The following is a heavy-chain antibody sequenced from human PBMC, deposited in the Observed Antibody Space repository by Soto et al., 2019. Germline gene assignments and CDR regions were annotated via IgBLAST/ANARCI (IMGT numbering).Heavy chain of an antibody. J-gene: IGHJ6*02. Sequence: LTCDVSGDSISSINWWIWVRQPPGKGLQWIGEVYHTGTTNYNPSLKSRVTISVDKSQNHFSLNVTSVAAADTAVYYCARVMIAPAASYYYYGMDVWGQGTTVT. CDR1: GDSISSINW. CDR2: VYHTGTT. CDR3: ARVMIAPAASYYYYGMDV. V-gene: IGHV4-4*02. D-gene: IGHD2-2*01.